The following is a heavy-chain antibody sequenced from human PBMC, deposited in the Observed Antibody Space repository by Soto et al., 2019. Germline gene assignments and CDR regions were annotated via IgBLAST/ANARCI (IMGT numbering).Heavy chain of an antibody. V-gene: IGHV4-59*01. J-gene: IGHJ4*02. CDR2: IYYSGST. D-gene: IGHD4-17*01. Sequence: QVQLQESGPGLVKPSETLSLTCTVSGGSISSYYWSWIRQPPGKGLEWIGYIYYSGSTNYNPSLKSRGTISVDTSKNQYSLKLSSVTAADTAVYYCARGDYDTTPYYFDYWGQGTLVTVSS. CDR1: GGSISSYY. CDR3: ARGDYDTTPYYFDY.